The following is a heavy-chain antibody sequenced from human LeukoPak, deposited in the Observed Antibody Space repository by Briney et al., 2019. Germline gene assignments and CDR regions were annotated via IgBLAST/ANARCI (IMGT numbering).Heavy chain of an antibody. CDR2: ISSSSSYI. CDR1: GFTFSSYS. V-gene: IGHV3-21*01. D-gene: IGHD6-13*01. Sequence: GGSLRLSCAASGFTFSSYSMTWVRQAPGKGLEWVSSISSSSSYIYYADSVKGRFTISGDNAKNSLYLQMNSLRAEDTAVYYCARDGYSSSWFDPWGQGTLVTVSS. J-gene: IGHJ5*02. CDR3: ARDGYSSSWFDP.